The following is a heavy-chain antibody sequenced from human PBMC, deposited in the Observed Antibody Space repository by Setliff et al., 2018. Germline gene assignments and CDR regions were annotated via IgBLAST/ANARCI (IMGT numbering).Heavy chain of an antibody. Sequence: LSETLSLTCTVSGCPINSGSYYWSWIRQSAGKGLEWIGSISPGRGINYNPSLRSRVTISGDTSKNQIPLNLSSGTAADTAVYYCARDRRDYIGAGSSEIDYYYYYDMDVWGKGTTVTVSS. J-gene: IGHJ6*03. V-gene: IGHV4-61*02. CDR3: ARDRRDYIGAGSSEIDYYYYYDMDV. CDR1: GCPINSGSYY. CDR2: ISPGRGI. D-gene: IGHD3-10*01.